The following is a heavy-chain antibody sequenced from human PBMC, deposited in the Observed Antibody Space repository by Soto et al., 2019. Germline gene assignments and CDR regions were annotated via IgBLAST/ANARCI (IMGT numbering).Heavy chain of an antibody. CDR3: ASESTVTDAFDI. J-gene: IGHJ3*02. CDR1: GGSISSYY. V-gene: IGHV4-59*01. Sequence: QVQLQESGPGLVKPSETLSLTCTVSGGSISSYYWSWIRQPPGKGLEWIGYIYYSGSTNYNPSLKSRVTLSVDTAKNQPSLKRSSVTAADTAVYYCASESTVTDAFDIWGQGTMVTVSS. D-gene: IGHD4-17*01. CDR2: IYYSGST.